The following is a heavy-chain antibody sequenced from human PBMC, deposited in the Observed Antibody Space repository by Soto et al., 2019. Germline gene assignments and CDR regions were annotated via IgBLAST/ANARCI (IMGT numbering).Heavy chain of an antibody. J-gene: IGHJ6*02. V-gene: IGHV3-48*03. CDR3: ARKSQWLSGYIYHGMDV. CDR2: INVGGDTR. Sequence: GVSLRLSCAASGFMFSSYELNWVRLAPGKGLEWVSYINVGGDTRHYADSVRGRFTISRDDAKGSLYLQMDSLRVEDTAVYFCARKSQWLSGYIYHGMDVWSQGTSVTVSS. CDR1: GFMFSSYE. D-gene: IGHD6-19*01.